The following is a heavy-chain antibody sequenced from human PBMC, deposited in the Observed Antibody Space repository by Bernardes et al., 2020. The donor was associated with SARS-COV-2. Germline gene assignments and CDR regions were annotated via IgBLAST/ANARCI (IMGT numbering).Heavy chain of an antibody. V-gene: IGHV3-7*04. D-gene: IGHD3-3*01. J-gene: IGHJ4*02. CDR1: GFTFSTYS. CDR2: IKKDGDDK. Sequence: GGSLRLSCAGSGFTFSTYSMTWVRQAPGKGLEWVAIIKKDGDDKYYLDSVRGRFTISRDNAKNSLNLQMNSLRAEDTAVYYCARVRFLKWVPDVIDYWGQGTLVTVSS. CDR3: ARVRFLKWVPDVIDY.